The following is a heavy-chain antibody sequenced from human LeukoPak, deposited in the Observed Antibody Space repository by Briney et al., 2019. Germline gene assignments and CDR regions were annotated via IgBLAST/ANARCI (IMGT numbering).Heavy chain of an antibody. CDR2: IYPGDSDT. J-gene: IGHJ4*02. Sequence: PGESLKISCKGSGYSFTSYWIGWVRQMPGKGLEWMGIIYPGDSDTRYSPSFQGQVTISADKSISTAYLQWSSLKASDTAMYYCARLDSYDSSGYYQYYFDYRGQGTLVTVSS. D-gene: IGHD3-22*01. V-gene: IGHV5-51*01. CDR3: ARLDSYDSSGYYQYYFDY. CDR1: GYSFTSYW.